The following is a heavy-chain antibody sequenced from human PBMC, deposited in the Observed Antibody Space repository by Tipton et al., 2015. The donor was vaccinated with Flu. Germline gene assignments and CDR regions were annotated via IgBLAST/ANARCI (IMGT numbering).Heavy chain of an antibody. CDR1: GFTFSRYG. Sequence: SLRLSCAVSGFTFSRYGMSRVRQAPGKGLEWVSGFSASARTTYFADSVKGRFTISRDNFKNTLYLQMNSVRAEDTAVYYCAKVIPELVAGLDYWGQGTLVTVSS. D-gene: IGHD6-19*01. J-gene: IGHJ4*02. V-gene: IGHV3-23*01. CDR2: FSASARTT. CDR3: AKVIPELVAGLDY.